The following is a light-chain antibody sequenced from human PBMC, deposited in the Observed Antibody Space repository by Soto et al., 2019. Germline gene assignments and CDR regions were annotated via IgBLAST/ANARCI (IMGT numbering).Light chain of an antibody. CDR1: QTISAW. CDR2: RAS. Sequence: DIQMTQSPSTLSASVGDTVTITCRASQTISAWLAWYQQKPGKAPKLLIYRASILESGVPSRFSGSGFGTLFTLTISSLQPDDIATYYCQQYDSTSAFGQGTKVEIK. CDR3: QQYDSTSA. V-gene: IGKV1-5*03. J-gene: IGKJ1*01.